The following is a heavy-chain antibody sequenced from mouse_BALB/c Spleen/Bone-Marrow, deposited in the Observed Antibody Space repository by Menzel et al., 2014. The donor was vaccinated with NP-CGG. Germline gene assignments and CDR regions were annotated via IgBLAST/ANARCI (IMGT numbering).Heavy chain of an antibody. CDR2: ISYSGDT. V-gene: IGHV3-2*02. D-gene: IGHD1-1*01. CDR3: ARRGYYGSSLDY. Sequence: DVKLQESGPGLVKPSQSLSLTCTVTGYSITSDYAWHWIRQFPGNKLEWMGYISYSGDTSYNPSLKSRISITRDTSKNQCFLQLNSVTTADTATYYCARRGYYGSSLDYWGQGTTLTVSS. CDR1: GYSITSDYA. J-gene: IGHJ2*01.